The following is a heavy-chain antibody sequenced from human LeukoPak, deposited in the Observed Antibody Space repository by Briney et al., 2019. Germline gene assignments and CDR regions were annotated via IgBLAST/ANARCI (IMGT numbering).Heavy chain of an antibody. Sequence: GSLRLSCAASGFTFSSYWMSWVRQAPGKGLEWVANIKQDGSEKYYVDSVKGRFTISRDNAKDSLYLQMNSLRAEDTAVYYCARAHYDYVWGSYRYSPDAFDIWGQGTMVTVPS. CDR2: IKQDGSEK. J-gene: IGHJ3*02. D-gene: IGHD3-16*02. CDR1: GFTFSSYW. V-gene: IGHV3-7*01. CDR3: ARAHYDYVWGSYRYSPDAFDI.